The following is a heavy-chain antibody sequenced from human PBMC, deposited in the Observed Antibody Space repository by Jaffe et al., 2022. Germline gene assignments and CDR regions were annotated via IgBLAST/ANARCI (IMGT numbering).Heavy chain of an antibody. CDR2: IDIDGSTT. CDR1: GFTFSSYW. D-gene: IGHD2-15*01. CDR3: TRGGSVYCSGISCYSGDF. V-gene: IGHV3-74*01. Sequence: EVQLVESGGALVQPGGSLRLSCAASGFTFSSYWMHWVRQGPGKGLVWVSHIDIDGSTTSYAASVKGRFTISRDNAKNTLYLQMNSLRAEDTAVYYCTRGGSVYCSGISCYSGDFWGQGTLVTVSS. J-gene: IGHJ4*02.